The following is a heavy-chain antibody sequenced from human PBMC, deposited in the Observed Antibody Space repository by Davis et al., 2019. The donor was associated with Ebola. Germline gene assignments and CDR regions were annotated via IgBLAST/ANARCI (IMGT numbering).Heavy chain of an antibody. V-gene: IGHV4-59*01. D-gene: IGHD2-15*01. J-gene: IGHJ4*02. CDR2: IYYSGST. CDR1: GGSISSYY. CDR3: ATLFCSGGSCNPDY. Sequence: MPGGSLRLSCSVSGGSISSYYWSWIRQPPGKGLEWIGYIYYSGSTNYNPSLKSRVTVSVDTSKNQFSLKLSSVTAADTAVYYCATLFCSGGSCNPDYWGQGTLVTVSS.